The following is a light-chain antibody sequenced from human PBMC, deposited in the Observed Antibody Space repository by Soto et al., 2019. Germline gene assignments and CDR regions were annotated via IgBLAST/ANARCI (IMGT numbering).Light chain of an antibody. V-gene: IGLV6-57*04. Sequence: NFMLTQPLSVSESPGKTVIISCTRSSGSIASNYVQWHQQRPGSAPTTMIYKDNQRPSGVPDRFSGSIDSSSNSASLTISGPKAEEEADYYFHFYDRNTVVFGGGTKLTVL. CDR2: KDN. J-gene: IGLJ2*01. CDR3: HFYDRNTVV. CDR1: SGSIASNY.